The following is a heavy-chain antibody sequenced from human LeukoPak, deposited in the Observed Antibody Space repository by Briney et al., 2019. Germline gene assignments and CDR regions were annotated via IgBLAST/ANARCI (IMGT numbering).Heavy chain of an antibody. CDR3: ARSFYYDSSGYHYLDY. Sequence: ASVKVSCKASIYTFTSYYMHWVRQAPGQGLEWMGIINPSGGSTSYAQKFQGRVTMTRDTSTSTVYMELSSLRSEDTAVYYCARSFYYDSSGYHYLDYWGQGTLVTVSS. CDR2: INPSGGST. CDR1: IYTFTSYY. D-gene: IGHD3-22*01. V-gene: IGHV1-46*01. J-gene: IGHJ4*02.